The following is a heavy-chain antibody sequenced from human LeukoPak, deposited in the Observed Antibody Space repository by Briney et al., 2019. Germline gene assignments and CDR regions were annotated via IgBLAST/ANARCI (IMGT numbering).Heavy chain of an antibody. CDR3: ASSPSSFAY. V-gene: IGHV3-7*01. J-gene: IGHJ4*02. Sequence: PGGSLRLSCAASGVTLTSDWGSWVRQAPGKGLEWVGNINQDGSEKYYVDSVKGRFTIARDNANNSLYLQMNSLTAEATAVYYCASSPSSFAYWGQGPLVSVSS. CDR2: INQDGSEK. CDR1: GVTLTSDW.